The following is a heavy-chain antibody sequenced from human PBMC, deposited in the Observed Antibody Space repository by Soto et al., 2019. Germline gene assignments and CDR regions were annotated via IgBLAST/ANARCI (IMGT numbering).Heavy chain of an antibody. V-gene: IGHV5-51*01. CDR2: IHPGDSDT. J-gene: IGHJ6*02. Sequence: NRRGESLKISCVGSGFSFSRYTVGWVRQVPGKGLEWMGVIHPGDSDTRYSPSFQGQVTISADKSISTAYLQWSSLKASDTAMYYCTLSYGDSYYYHYGMDVWGQGTTVTVSS. CDR1: GFSFSRYT. CDR3: TLSYGDSYYYHYGMDV. D-gene: IGHD4-17*01.